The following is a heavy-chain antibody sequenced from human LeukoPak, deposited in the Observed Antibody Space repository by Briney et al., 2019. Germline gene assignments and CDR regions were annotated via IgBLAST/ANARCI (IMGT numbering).Heavy chain of an antibody. D-gene: IGHD1-26*01. V-gene: IGHV3-21*04. CDR1: GFTFSSYR. CDR2: ISSSSSYI. J-gene: IGHJ4*02. CDR3: AAYRGAHHKTFDY. Sequence: GGSLSLSCAASGFTFSSYRMNWVRQAPGKGLEWVSSISSSSSYIYYADSVKGRFTISRDNAKNSLFLQMNSLRAEDTAVYYCAAYRGAHHKTFDYWGRGTLVTVSS.